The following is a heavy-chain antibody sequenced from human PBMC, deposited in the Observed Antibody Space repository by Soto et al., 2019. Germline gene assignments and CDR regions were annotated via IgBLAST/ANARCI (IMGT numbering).Heavy chain of an antibody. D-gene: IGHD6-13*01. CDR2: IYWNDDK. CDR1: GFSLSTSGVG. Sequence: SGPTLVKPTQTLTLTCTFSGFSLSTSGVGVGWIRQPPGKALEWLALIYWNDDKRYSPSLKSRLTITKDTSKNQVVLTMTNMDPVDTATYYCARVPIAAAGTIGYYYYYGMDVWGQGTTVTVSS. CDR3: ARVPIAAAGTIGYYYYYGMDV. J-gene: IGHJ6*02. V-gene: IGHV2-5*01.